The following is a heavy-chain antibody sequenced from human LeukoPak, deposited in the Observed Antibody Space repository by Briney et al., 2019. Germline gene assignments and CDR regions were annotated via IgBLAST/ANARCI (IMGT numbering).Heavy chain of an antibody. V-gene: IGHV4-39*01. D-gene: IGHD5-12*01. CDR1: GGSISSSSYY. Sequence: SETLSLTCTVSGGSISSSSYYWGWIRQPPGKGLEWIGSIYYSESTYYNPSLKSRVTISVDASKNQFSLKLSSVTAADTAVYYCASPIVATKDGMDVWGQGTTVTVSS. CDR3: ASPIVATKDGMDV. J-gene: IGHJ6*02. CDR2: IYYSEST.